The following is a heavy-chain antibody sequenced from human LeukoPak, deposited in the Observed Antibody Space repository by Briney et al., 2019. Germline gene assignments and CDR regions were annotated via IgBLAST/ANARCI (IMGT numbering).Heavy chain of an antibody. CDR2: ISGSGGST. CDR1: GFTFSNAW. D-gene: IGHD3-22*01. J-gene: IGHJ4*02. CDR3: AKAHSPYYYDSSGYYGDY. V-gene: IGHV3-23*01. Sequence: PGGSLRLSCAASGFTFSNAWMSWVRQAPGKGLEWVSAISGSGGSTYYADSVKGRFTISRDNSKNTLYLQMNSLRAEDTAVYYCAKAHSPYYYDSSGYYGDYWGQGTLVTVSS.